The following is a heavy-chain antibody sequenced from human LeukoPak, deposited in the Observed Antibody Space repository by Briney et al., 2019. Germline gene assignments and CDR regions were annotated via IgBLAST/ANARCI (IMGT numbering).Heavy chain of an antibody. CDR1: GFTFSSYS. D-gene: IGHD1-1*01. CDR3: ARVYNWNDPFDY. J-gene: IGHJ4*02. Sequence: GGSLRPSCAASGFTFSSYSMNWVRQAPGKGLEWVSSISSSSSYIYYADSVKGRFTISRDNAKNSLYLQMNSLRAEDTAVYYCARVYNWNDPFDYWGQGTLVTVSS. V-gene: IGHV3-21*01. CDR2: ISSSSSYI.